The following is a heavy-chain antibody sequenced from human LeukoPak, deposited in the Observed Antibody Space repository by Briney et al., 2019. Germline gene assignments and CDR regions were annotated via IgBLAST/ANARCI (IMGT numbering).Heavy chain of an antibody. CDR2: IYPGDSDT. CDR1: GYSFTSYW. D-gene: IGHD3-22*01. J-gene: IGHJ4*02. Sequence: GESLKISCKGSGYSFTSYWIGWVRQMPGKGLEWMGIIYPGDSDTRYSPSFQGQVTISADKSISTAYLQWSSLKASDTAMYYCARRGEVGYYCDSSGYYYSDYWGQGTLVTVSS. CDR3: ARRGEVGYYCDSSGYYYSDY. V-gene: IGHV5-51*01.